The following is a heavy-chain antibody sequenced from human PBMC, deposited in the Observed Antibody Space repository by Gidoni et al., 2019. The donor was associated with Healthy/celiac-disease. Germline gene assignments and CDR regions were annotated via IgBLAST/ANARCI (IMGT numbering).Heavy chain of an antibody. Sequence: QVQLQESVPGLVKPSQTLSLTCPVSGGSISGGGYYCTWIRQHPGKGLDWIGYSYYSGSTYYNPSRKSRVTISVDTSKNQFSLKLSSVTAADTAVYYCAREKARGYSGYLFFDYWGQGTLVTVSS. CDR1: GGSISGGGYY. CDR3: AREKARGYSGYLFFDY. J-gene: IGHJ4*02. V-gene: IGHV4-31*03. CDR2: SYYSGST. D-gene: IGHD5-12*01.